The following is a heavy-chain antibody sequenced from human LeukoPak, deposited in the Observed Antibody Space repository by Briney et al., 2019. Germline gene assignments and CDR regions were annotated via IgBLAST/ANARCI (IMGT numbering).Heavy chain of an antibody. D-gene: IGHD4-11*01. CDR2: INPGGSST. Sequence: GGSLRLSCAASGFAFSSYWMHWVRPVPGKGLVWVSRINPGGSSTAYADSVKGRFTISRDNAKNTLYLQMNSLRAEDTAVYYCARSNQADDYWGQGTLVTVSS. J-gene: IGHJ4*02. CDR3: ARSNQADDY. CDR1: GFAFSSYW. V-gene: IGHV3-74*01.